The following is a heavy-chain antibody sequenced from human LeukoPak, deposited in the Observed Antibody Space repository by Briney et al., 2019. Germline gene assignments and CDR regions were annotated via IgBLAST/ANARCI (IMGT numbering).Heavy chain of an antibody. J-gene: IGHJ4*02. V-gene: IGHV3-23*01. D-gene: IGHD3-3*01. Sequence: GGSLRLSCAAPGFTFNNYAMSWVRQAPGQGLEWVSTISSSGSNTYYADSVKGRFTISRDNSKNTLSLQMNSLRAEDTALYYCAKALSRVLRSTFDYWGQGTLVTVSS. CDR1: GFTFNNYA. CDR2: ISSSGSNT. CDR3: AKALSRVLRSTFDY.